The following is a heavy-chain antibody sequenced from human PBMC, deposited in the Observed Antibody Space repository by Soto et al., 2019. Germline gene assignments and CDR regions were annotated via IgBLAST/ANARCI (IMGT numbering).Heavy chain of an antibody. J-gene: IGHJ5*02. Sequence: QVQLVQSGAEVKKPGASVKVSCKASGYTFTSYGISWVRQAPGQGLAWMRWISAYNGNTNYAQKLQGRVTMTTETSPSTAYMELRSLRSDDTAVYSCARDASPPYYDFLSGYYTGWFDPWGQGTLVTVSS. CDR3: ARDASPPYYDFLSGYYTGWFDP. V-gene: IGHV1-18*01. D-gene: IGHD3-3*01. CDR1: GYTFTSYG. CDR2: ISAYNGNT.